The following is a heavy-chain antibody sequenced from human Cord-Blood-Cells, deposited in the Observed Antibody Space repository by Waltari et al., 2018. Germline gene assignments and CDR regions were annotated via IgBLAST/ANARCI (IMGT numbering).Heavy chain of an antibody. CDR2: INHSGST. Sequence: QVQLQQWGAGLLKPSETLSLTCAVYGGSFSGYSWSWIRQPPGKGLEWIGEINHSGSTNYNPSLKSRVTISVDTSKNQFSLNLSSVTAADTAVYYCARGRSGYYYPDYWGQGTLVTVSS. CDR3: ARGRSGYYYPDY. J-gene: IGHJ4*02. CDR1: GGSFSGYS. V-gene: IGHV4-34*01. D-gene: IGHD3-3*01.